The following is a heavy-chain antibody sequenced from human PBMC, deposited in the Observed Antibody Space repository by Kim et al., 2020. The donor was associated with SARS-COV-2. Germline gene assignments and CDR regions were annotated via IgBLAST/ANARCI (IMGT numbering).Heavy chain of an antibody. CDR1: GGTFSSYA. Sequence: SVKVSCKASGGTFSSYAISWVRQAPGQGLEWMGGIIPIFGTANYAQKFQGRVTITADESTSTAYMELSSLRSEDTAVYYCARAEYSGYDYSIFDYWGQGTLVTVSS. CDR2: IIPIFGTA. J-gene: IGHJ4*02. CDR3: ARAEYSGYDYSIFDY. D-gene: IGHD5-12*01. V-gene: IGHV1-69*13.